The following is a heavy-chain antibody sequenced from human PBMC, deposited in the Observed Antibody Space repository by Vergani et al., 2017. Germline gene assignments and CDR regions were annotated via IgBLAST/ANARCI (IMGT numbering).Heavy chain of an antibody. CDR1: GGSISSGGYY. CDR2: IYYSGST. V-gene: IGHV4-31*03. D-gene: IGHD7-27*01. Sequence: QVQLQESGPGLVKPSQTLSLTCTVSGGSISSGGYYWSWIRQHPGKGLEWIGYIYYSGSTYYNPSLKSRVTISVDKSKNQFSLKLSSVTAADTAVYYCARECLTEKYRDRAFDIWGQGTMVTVSS. CDR3: ARECLTEKYRDRAFDI. J-gene: IGHJ3*02.